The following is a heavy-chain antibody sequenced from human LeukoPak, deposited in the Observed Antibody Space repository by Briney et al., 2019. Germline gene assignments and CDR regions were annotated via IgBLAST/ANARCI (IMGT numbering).Heavy chain of an antibody. CDR1: GFTFSTYW. J-gene: IGHJ6*03. Sequence: PGGSLRLSCAASGFTFSTYWINWVRQAPGKGLESVASINPEGSEKYYVDSVKGRFTISRDNAKNSLYLQMNSLRAEDTAVYYCARDPKADYDYVWGSYRYNYYYMDVWGKGTTVTASS. CDR3: ARDPKADYDYVWGSYRYNYYYMDV. D-gene: IGHD3-16*02. CDR2: INPEGSEK. V-gene: IGHV3-7*01.